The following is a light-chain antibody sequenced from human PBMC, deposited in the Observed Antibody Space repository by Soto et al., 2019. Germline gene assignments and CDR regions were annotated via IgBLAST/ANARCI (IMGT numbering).Light chain of an antibody. CDR3: QEDGYSPPWT. CDR1: QSVSRSY. V-gene: IGKV3-20*01. J-gene: IGKJ1*01. CDR2: GAS. Sequence: EIVLTQSPGTLSLSPGERATLSCRASQSVSRSYLTWYQQKPGQAPRLLVYGASIRATGIPDRFSGSGSGTDFSLTINKVEPEDFAVYYCQEDGYSPPWTFGQGTMVEIK.